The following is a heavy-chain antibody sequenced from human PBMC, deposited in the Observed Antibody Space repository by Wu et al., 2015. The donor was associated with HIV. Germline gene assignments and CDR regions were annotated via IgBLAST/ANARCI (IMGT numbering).Heavy chain of an antibody. CDR3: VRRQNWNLNNYHFDY. Sequence: QVQLVQSGAEVKKPGASVKVSCKASGYTFTSYYMHWVRQAPGQGLEWMGIINPSGGSTSYAQKFQGRVTMTRDTSTSTVYMELSSLRSEDTAVYYCVRRQNWNLNNYHFDYWGQGTLVTVSS. CDR1: GYTFTSYY. V-gene: IGHV1-46*01. D-gene: IGHD1-1*01. J-gene: IGHJ4*02. CDR2: INPSGGST.